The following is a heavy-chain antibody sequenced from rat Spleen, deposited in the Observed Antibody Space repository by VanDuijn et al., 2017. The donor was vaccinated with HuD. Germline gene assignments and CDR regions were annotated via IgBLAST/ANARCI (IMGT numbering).Heavy chain of an antibody. V-gene: IGHV2-77*01. CDR2: IWGDGST. J-gene: IGHJ2*01. D-gene: IGHD1-2*01. Sequence: QVQMKETGPGLVQTTQTLSVTCTVSGFSLTSYGVHWVRQAPGKGLEWMGMIWGDGSTNYNSALKSRLSISRDTSKSQVFLKMNSLQTEDTAIYFCARSGSSYSPDYWGQGVMVTVSS. CDR1: GFSLTSYG. CDR3: ARSGSSYSPDY.